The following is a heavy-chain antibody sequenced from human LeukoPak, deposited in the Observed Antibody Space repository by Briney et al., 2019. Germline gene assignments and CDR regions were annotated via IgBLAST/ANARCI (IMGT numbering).Heavy chain of an antibody. D-gene: IGHD3-22*01. CDR2: IKEDGSMT. Sequence: GGSLRLSCAASGFTFNNYGMHWVRQAPGKGLEWVAHIKEDGSMTRSIDSVKGRFTISRDNAKSSLYLQMNSLRDEDTAVYYCVRGSQYYDSSQDWFDPWGQGTLVTVSS. CDR1: GFTFNNYG. V-gene: IGHV3-7*03. CDR3: VRGSQYYDSSQDWFDP. J-gene: IGHJ5*02.